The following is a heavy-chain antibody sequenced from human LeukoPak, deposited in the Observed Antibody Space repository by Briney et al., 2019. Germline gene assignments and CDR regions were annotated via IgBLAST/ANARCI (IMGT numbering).Heavy chain of an antibody. CDR2: ISGSGDST. J-gene: IGHJ4*02. CDR3: AKDRSDSSTWYAGSH. CDR1: GFTFSSYS. D-gene: IGHD6-13*01. V-gene: IGHV3-23*01. Sequence: GGSLRLSCAASGFTFSSYSMNWVRQAPGKGLEWVSGISGSGDSTNYADSVKGRFTISRDNSKNTLYLQMNSMRAEDTAVYYCAKDRSDSSTWYAGSHWGQGTLVTVSS.